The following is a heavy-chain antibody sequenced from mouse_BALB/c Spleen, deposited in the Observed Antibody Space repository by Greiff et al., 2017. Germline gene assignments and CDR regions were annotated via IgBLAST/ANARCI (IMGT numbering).Heavy chain of an antibody. Sequence: QVTLKVSGPGILQPSQTLSLTCSFSGFSLSTSGMGVSWIRQPSGKGLEWLAHIYWDDDKRYNPSLKSRLTISKDTSRNQVFLKITSVDTADTATYYCARRVYRYDWFANWDQGTLVTVSA. CDR2: IYWDDDK. J-gene: IGHJ3*01. CDR3: ARRVYRYDWFAN. CDR1: GFSLSTSGMG. V-gene: IGHV8-12*01. D-gene: IGHD2-14*01.